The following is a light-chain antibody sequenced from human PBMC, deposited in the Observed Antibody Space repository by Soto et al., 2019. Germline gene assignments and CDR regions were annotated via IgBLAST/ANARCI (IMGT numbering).Light chain of an antibody. CDR3: SSFAGSNNFPYV. CDR2: EIN. J-gene: IGLJ1*01. V-gene: IGLV2-8*01. CDR1: SSDVGAYDY. Sequence: HSVLTQPPSASGSPGQSVTISCTGTSSDVGAYDYVSWYQQHPGKAPKLMIYEINKRPSGVPDRFSGSKSGNTASLTVSGLQAEDEADYYCSSFAGSNNFPYVFGTGTKV.